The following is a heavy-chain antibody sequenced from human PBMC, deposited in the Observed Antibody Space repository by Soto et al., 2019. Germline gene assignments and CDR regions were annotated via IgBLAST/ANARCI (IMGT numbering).Heavy chain of an antibody. J-gene: IGHJ6*02. D-gene: IGHD2-2*01. CDR2: ITPIFGTA. Sequence: ASVKVSCKASGGTFSSYAISWVRQAPGQGLEWMGGITPIFGTANYAQKFQGRVTITADESTSTAYMELSSLRSEDTAVYYCAMGYCSSTSCYQDTYGMDVWGQGTTVTVSS. CDR1: GGTFSSYA. V-gene: IGHV1-69*13. CDR3: AMGYCSSTSCYQDTYGMDV.